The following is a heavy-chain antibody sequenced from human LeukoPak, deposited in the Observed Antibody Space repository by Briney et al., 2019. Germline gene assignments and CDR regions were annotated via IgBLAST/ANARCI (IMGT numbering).Heavy chain of an antibody. J-gene: IGHJ4*02. CDR2: IYHSGST. Sequence: SETLSLTCTVSGGSISSYYWSWIRPAPGKGLEWIWYIYHSGSTNYNPALKSRVSISVDKSKNQFSLKLSSVTAADTAVYYCARGNGVKSFDYWGQGTLVTVSS. CDR1: GGSISSYY. V-gene: IGHV4-59*01. D-gene: IGHD4-23*01. CDR3: ARGNGVKSFDY.